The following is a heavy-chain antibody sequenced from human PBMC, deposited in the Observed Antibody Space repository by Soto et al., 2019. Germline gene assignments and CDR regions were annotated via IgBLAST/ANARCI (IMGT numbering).Heavy chain of an antibody. Sequence: QVQLQESGPGLVKPSETLSLTCTVSGDYISSHYWRWIRQPPGKGLEWLGYVYHSGKTDSNPSLKSGVTISMDTSKNQISLRLTSVTAADTAVYYCARPKGTTPAVWYFDIWGRGTLVTVSS. CDR2: VYHSGKT. D-gene: IGHD2-2*01. CDR1: GDYISSHY. CDR3: ARPKGTTPAVWYFDI. J-gene: IGHJ2*01. V-gene: IGHV4-59*08.